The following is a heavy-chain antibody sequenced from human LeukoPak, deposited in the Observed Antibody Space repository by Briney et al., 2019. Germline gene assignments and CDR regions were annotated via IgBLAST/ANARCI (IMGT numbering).Heavy chain of an antibody. CDR2: ISSSSGTI. D-gene: IGHD1-26*01. CDR3: ARAKVGTKYDGMDV. V-gene: IGHV3-48*02. J-gene: IGHJ6*02. CDR1: GFTFSNAW. Sequence: GGSLRLSCAASGFTFSNAWMSWVRQAPGKGLEWVSYISSSSGTIYYAASVKGRFTISRDNAKNSLYLQMNSLRDEDTAVYYCARAKVGTKYDGMDVWGQGTTVTVSS.